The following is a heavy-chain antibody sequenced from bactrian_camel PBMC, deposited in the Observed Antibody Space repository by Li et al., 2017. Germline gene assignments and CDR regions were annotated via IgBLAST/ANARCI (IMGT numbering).Heavy chain of an antibody. CDR3: AATVGERCFGDGLRRETYNN. CDR2: IDSDGRT. V-gene: IGHV3S26*01. CDR1: GYTYSSYC. D-gene: IGHD5*01. Sequence: QVQLVESGGGSVQAGGPLRLSCTGSGYTYSSYCMGWFRQAPGKEREGVASIDSDGRTSYADSVKGRFTISQDNAKMTIHLEMNDLKPEDAAMYFCAATVGERCFGDGLRRETYNNWGQGTQVTVS. J-gene: IGHJ4*01.